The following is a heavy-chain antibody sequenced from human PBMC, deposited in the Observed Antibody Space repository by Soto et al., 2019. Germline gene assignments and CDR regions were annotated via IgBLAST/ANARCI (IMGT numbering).Heavy chain of an antibody. CDR1: GFTFSSYA. J-gene: IGHJ6*02. CDR2: ISGSGGST. CDR3: AKDNYDFWSGYYTNGMDV. V-gene: IGHV3-23*01. D-gene: IGHD3-3*01. Sequence: EVQLLESGGGLVQPGGSLRLSCAASGFTFSSYAMSWVRQAPGKGLEWVSAISGSGGSTYYADSVKGRFTISRDNSKNTLYLQMNSLRAEDTAVYYCAKDNYDFWSGYYTNGMDVSGQGTTVTVSS.